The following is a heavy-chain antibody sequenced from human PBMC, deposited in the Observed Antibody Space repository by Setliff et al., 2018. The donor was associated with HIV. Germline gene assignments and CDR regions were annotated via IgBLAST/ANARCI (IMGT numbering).Heavy chain of an antibody. CDR2: TTPMYGTA. J-gene: IGHJ6*03. D-gene: IGHD6-13*01. CDR1: GGTFSNFA. Sequence: SVKVSCKASGGTFSNFAVNWVRQAPGQGLEWMGGTTPMYGTANYAQEFKDRLTITADESTSTAYMELSSLRSEDTAVYYCARAQQQLVLPSFYYYYYMDVWGKGTKVTVSS. CDR3: ARAQQQLVLPSFYYYYYMDV. V-gene: IGHV1-69*13.